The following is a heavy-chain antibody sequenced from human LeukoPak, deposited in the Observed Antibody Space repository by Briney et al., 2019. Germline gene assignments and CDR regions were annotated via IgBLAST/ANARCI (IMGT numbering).Heavy chain of an antibody. J-gene: IGHJ5*02. CDR1: GYTFTGYY. CDR2: INPNSGGT. V-gene: IGHV1-2*02. Sequence: ASVKVSCKASGYTFTGYYMHWVRQAPGQGLEWMGWINPNSGGTNYAQKFQGRVTMTRDTSISTAYMELSRLRSDDTAVYYCARVNCSGGSCYTGLDPWGQGTLVTVSS. CDR3: ARVNCSGGSCYTGLDP. D-gene: IGHD2-15*01.